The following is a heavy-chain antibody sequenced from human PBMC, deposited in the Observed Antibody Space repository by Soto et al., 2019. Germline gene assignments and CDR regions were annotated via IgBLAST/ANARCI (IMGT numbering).Heavy chain of an antibody. Sequence: GGSLRLSCAASGFTFSSYGMHWVRQAPGKGLEWVAVISYDGSNKYYADSVKGRFTISRDNSKNTLYLQMNSLRAEDTAVYYCAKDLEQLVRPLYYYYGMDVWGQGTTVTVSS. V-gene: IGHV3-30*18. CDR1: GFTFSSYG. J-gene: IGHJ6*02. CDR3: AKDLEQLVRPLYYYYGMDV. CDR2: ISYDGSNK. D-gene: IGHD6-6*01.